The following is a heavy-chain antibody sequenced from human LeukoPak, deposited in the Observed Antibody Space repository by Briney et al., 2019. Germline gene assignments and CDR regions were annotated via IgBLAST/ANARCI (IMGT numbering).Heavy chain of an antibody. J-gene: IGHJ4*02. Sequence: GGSLRLSCAASGFTFSSYSMNWVRQAPGKGLEWVSSISSSSSYIYYADSVKGRFTISRDNAKNSLYLQMNSLRAEDTAVYYCASEPYSSGWPFDYWGQGTLVTVSS. CDR1: GFTFSSYS. CDR3: ASEPYSSGWPFDY. V-gene: IGHV3-21*01. D-gene: IGHD6-19*01. CDR2: ISSSSSYI.